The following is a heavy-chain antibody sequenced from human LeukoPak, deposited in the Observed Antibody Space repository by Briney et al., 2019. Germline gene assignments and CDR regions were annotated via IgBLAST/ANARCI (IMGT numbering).Heavy chain of an antibody. J-gene: IGHJ4*02. CDR1: GGSFSGYY. CDR3: ARRRGYGPSDY. Sequence: PSETLSLTCAVYGGSFSGYYWSWIRQPPGKGLEWIGEINHSGSTNYNPSLKSRVTISVDTSKNQFSLKLSSVTAADTAVYYCARRRGYGPSDYWGQGTLATVSS. V-gene: IGHV4-34*01. D-gene: IGHD5-18*01. CDR2: INHSGST.